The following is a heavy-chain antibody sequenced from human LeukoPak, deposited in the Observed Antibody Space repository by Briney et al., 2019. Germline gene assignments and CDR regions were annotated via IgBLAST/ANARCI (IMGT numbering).Heavy chain of an antibody. D-gene: IGHD6-25*01. J-gene: IGHJ5*02. CDR1: GGSISGYY. Sequence: SETLSLTCTVSGGSISGYYWSWIRQPAGKGLEWIGRMSTSGNSNYIPSLVSRVTMSVDTSKSQFPLNLSSVTAADTAVYYCARESGSMRWFDPWGQGTLVTVSS. V-gene: IGHV4-4*07. CDR3: ARESGSMRWFDP. CDR2: MSTSGNS.